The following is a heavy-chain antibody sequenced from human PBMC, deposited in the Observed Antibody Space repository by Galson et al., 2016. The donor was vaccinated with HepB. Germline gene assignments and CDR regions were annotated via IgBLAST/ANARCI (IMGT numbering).Heavy chain of an antibody. Sequence: SETLSLTCIVSGGSVTSSSYYWGWIRQPPGKGLEWFGLIDYTGRTYYNPSLQSRVTISVDTSKNHFSLRLSSVTAADTAVYYCARYCGSDCYQKPDAFDIWGQGTMVTVSS. CDR3: ARYCGSDCYQKPDAFDI. CDR1: GGSVTSSSYY. D-gene: IGHD2-21*02. V-gene: IGHV4-39*02. CDR2: IDYTGRT. J-gene: IGHJ3*02.